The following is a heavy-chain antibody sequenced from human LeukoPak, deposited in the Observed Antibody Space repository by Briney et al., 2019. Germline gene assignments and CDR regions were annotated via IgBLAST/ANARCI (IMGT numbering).Heavy chain of an antibody. CDR2: ISSSGSSI. CDR1: GFTFSSYE. D-gene: IGHD6-19*01. J-gene: IGHJ4*02. CDR3: ARDSESGWSDY. Sequence: GGSLRLSCAASGFTFSSYEMNWVRQAPGKGLAWVSYISSSGSSIYYADSVKGRFTISRDNAKNSLYLQMNSLRAEDTAVYYCARDSESGWSDYWGQGTLVTVSS. V-gene: IGHV3-48*03.